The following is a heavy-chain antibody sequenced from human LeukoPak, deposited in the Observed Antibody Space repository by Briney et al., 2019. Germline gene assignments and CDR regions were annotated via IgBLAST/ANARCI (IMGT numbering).Heavy chain of an antibody. D-gene: IGHD3-10*01. J-gene: IGHJ4*02. CDR3: AKDSYYGSGSPSGLDY. Sequence: GGPLRLSCAASGFTFDDYAMHWVRQAPGKGLEWVSGISWNSGSIGYADSVKGRFTISRDNAKNSLYLQMNSLRAEDTALYYCAKDSYYGSGSPSGLDYWGQGTLVTVSS. CDR1: GFTFDDYA. V-gene: IGHV3-9*01. CDR2: ISWNSGSI.